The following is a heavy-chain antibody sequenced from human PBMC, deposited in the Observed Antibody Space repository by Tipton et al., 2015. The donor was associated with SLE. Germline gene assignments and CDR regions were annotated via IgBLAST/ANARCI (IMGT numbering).Heavy chain of an antibody. CDR3: AMDASTWLRFDH. CDR1: GGSLSIGYYY. CDR2: VYASGST. Sequence: TLSLTCSVSGGSLSIGYYYWSWIRQPAGKGLEWIGRVYASGSTHYNPSRNSRVIIAVDTSKNQFSLKLSSVTAADTAVYYCAMDASTWLRFDHWGRGTLVSVSS. V-gene: IGHV4-61*02. D-gene: IGHD5-12*01. J-gene: IGHJ4*02.